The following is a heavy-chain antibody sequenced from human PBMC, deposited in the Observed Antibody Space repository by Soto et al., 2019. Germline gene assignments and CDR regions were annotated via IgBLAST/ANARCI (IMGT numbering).Heavy chain of an antibody. CDR1: GGSISSYY. J-gene: IGHJ2*01. CDR3: AGHYYGSGSYYVRYWYFDL. V-gene: IGHV4-59*01. CDR2: IYYSGST. Sequence: QVQLQESGPGLVKPSETLSLTCTVSGGSISSYYWSWIRQPPGKGLEWIGYIYYSGSTNYNPSLKSRVTISVDTSKNHFSLKLSSVTAADTAVYYCAGHYYGSGSYYVRYWYFDLWGRGTLVTVSS. D-gene: IGHD3-10*01.